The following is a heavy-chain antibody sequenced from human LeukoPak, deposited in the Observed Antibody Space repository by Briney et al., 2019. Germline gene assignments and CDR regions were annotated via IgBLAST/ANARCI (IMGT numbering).Heavy chain of an antibody. D-gene: IGHD2-21*02. Sequence: SETLSLTCTVSGGSISSYYWSWIRQPPGKGLEGIGYIYYSGSTNYNPSLKSRVTISVDKSKNQFSLKLSSVTAADTAVYYCARDRVVTRRGFDYWGQGTLVTVSS. CDR2: IYYSGST. V-gene: IGHV4-59*12. J-gene: IGHJ4*02. CDR3: ARDRVVTRRGFDY. CDR1: GGSISSYY.